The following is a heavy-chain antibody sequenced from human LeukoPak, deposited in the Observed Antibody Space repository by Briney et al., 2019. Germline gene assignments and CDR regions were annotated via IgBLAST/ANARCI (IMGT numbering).Heavy chain of an antibody. J-gene: IGHJ4*02. CDR3: ARVSRTQLDGYSPPYHFDY. Sequence: GGSLRLSCAASGFTLDDYGMSWVRQAPGKGLEWVSGINWNGGSTGYADSVKGRFTISRDNAKNSLYLQMNSLRAEDTALYYCARVSRTQLDGYSPPYHFDYWGQGALVTVSS. CDR1: GFTLDDYG. D-gene: IGHD5-24*01. V-gene: IGHV3-20*04. CDR2: INWNGGST.